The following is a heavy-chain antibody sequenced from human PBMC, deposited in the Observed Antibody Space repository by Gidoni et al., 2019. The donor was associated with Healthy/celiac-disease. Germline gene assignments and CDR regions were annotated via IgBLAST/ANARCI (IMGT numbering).Heavy chain of an antibody. Sequence: EVQLVETGGGLIQPGGSLRLSCAASGFTVSSNYMSWVRQAPGKGLEWVSVIYSGGSTYYADSVKGRFTISRDNSKNTLYLQMNSLRAEDTAVYYCARASRGYYYGMDVWGQGTTVTVSS. CDR3: ARASRGYYYGMDV. CDR1: GFTVSSNY. V-gene: IGHV3-53*02. CDR2: IYSGGST. J-gene: IGHJ6*02.